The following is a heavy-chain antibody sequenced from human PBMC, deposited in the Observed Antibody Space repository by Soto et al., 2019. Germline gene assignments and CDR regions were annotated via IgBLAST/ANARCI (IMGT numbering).Heavy chain of an antibody. CDR2: ISAYNGNT. J-gene: IGHJ6*03. D-gene: IGHD3-3*01. V-gene: IGHV1-18*01. Sequence: ASVKVSCKASGYTFTSYGISWVRQAPGQGLEWMGWISAYNGNTNYAQKLQGRVTMTTDTSTSTAYMELRSLRSDDTSLFYCARASITIFGVVDPMDVWGKGTTVTVSS. CDR1: GYTFTSYG. CDR3: ARASITIFGVVDPMDV.